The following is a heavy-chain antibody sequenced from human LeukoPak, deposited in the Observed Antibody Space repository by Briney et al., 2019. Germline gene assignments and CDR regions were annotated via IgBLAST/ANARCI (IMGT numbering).Heavy chain of an antibody. CDR3: ARGPYSYDSSGAFDI. J-gene: IGHJ3*02. V-gene: IGHV4-4*07. CDR2: ISSSGST. CDR1: GGSISTYY. Sequence: SQTLSLTCTVSGGSISTYYWSWIRQPAGKGLEWIGRISSSGSTNYNPSLKSRVTISVDTSKNQFSLKLSSVTAADTAVYFCARGPYSYDSSGAFDIWGQGTMVTVSS. D-gene: IGHD3-22*01.